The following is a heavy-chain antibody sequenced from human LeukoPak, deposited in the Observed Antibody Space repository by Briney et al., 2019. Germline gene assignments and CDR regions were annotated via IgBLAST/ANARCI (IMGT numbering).Heavy chain of an antibody. J-gene: IGHJ3*02. CDR3: ARDYTIFGVADAFDI. V-gene: IGHV3-21*01. CDR2: ISSSSYI. CDR1: GFTFSSYS. Sequence: GGSLRLSCAASGFTFSSYSMNWVRQAPGKGLEWVSSISSSSYIYYADSVKGRFTISRDNAKNSLYLQMNSLRAEDTAVYYCARDYTIFGVADAFDIWSQGTMVTVSS. D-gene: IGHD3-3*01.